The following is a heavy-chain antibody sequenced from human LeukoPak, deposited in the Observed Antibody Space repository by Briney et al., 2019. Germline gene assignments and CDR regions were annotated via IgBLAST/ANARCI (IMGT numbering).Heavy chain of an antibody. D-gene: IGHD1-26*01. CDR1: GFTFSDYY. CDR3: AKDWDWELLIFDY. CDR2: ISSSSSYI. Sequence: GGSLRLSCAASGFTFSDYYMSWIRQAPGKGLEWVSSISSSSSYIYYADSVKGRFTISRDNSKNKLYLQMNSLRAEDTAIYYCAKDWDWELLIFDYWGQGTLVTVSS. J-gene: IGHJ4*02. V-gene: IGHV3-11*05.